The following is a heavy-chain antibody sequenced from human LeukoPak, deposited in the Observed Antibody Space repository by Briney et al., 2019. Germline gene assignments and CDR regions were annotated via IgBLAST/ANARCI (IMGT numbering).Heavy chain of an antibody. CDR3: ARGSNLYNWFDP. CDR2: ISSSSSYI. CDR1: GFTFSSYS. V-gene: IGHV3-21*01. Sequence: PGGSLRLSCAASGFTFSSYSMNWVRQAPGKGLEWVSSISSSSSYIYYADSVKGRFTISRDNAKNSLYLQMNSLRAEDTAVYYCARGSNLYNWFDPWGQGTLVTVSS. D-gene: IGHD1-1*01. J-gene: IGHJ5*02.